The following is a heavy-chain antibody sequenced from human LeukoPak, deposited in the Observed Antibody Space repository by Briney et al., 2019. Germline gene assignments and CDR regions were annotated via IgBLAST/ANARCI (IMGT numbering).Heavy chain of an antibody. D-gene: IGHD4-23*01. CDR3: AKDGYYGGNAPTYFDY. CDR1: GFTFSSYA. CDR2: ISSNGITT. V-gene: IGHV3-64*04. Sequence: PGGSLRLSCSASGFTFSSYAMHWVRQAPGKGLEYVSAISSNGITTYYADSVKGRFTISRDNSKNTLYLQMNSLRAEDTAGYYCAKDGYYGGNAPTYFDYWGQGTLVTVSS. J-gene: IGHJ4*02.